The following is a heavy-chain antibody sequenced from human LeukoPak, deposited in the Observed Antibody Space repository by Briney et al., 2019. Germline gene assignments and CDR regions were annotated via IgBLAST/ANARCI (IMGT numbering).Heavy chain of an antibody. CDR2: IKPHTGDT. Sequence: ASVKVSCNATGYSFTGFYLHWVRQAPGQGLEWMGWIKPHTGDTNYAQRFQGRVTMNRDTSISTAYMELSNLRSDDTAIYYCARGKVGVDWYFDFWGRGTLVSVSS. CDR3: ARGKVGVDWYFDF. D-gene: IGHD2-15*01. V-gene: IGHV1-2*02. J-gene: IGHJ2*01. CDR1: GYSFTGFY.